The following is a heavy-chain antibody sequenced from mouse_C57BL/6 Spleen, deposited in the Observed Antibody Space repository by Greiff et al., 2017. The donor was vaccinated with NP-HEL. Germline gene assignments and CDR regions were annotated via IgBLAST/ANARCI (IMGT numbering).Heavy chain of an antibody. Sequence: VKLQQPGAELVKPGASVKLSCKASGYTFTSYRMHWVKQRPGQGLEWIGMIHPNSGSTNYNEKFKSKATLTVDKSSSTAYMQLSSLTSEDSAVYYCAHAYYSKGFDYWGQGTTLTVSS. D-gene: IGHD2-5*01. CDR1: GYTFTSYR. CDR3: AHAYYSKGFDY. CDR2: IHPNSGST. J-gene: IGHJ2*01. V-gene: IGHV1-64*01.